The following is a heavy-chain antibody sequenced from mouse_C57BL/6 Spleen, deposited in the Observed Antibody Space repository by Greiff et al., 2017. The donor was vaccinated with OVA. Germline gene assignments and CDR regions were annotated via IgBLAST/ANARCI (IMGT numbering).Heavy chain of an antibody. CDR1: GYTFTSYW. V-gene: IGHV1-64*01. D-gene: IGHD1-1*01. J-gene: IGHJ2*01. Sequence: QVQLQQPGAELVKPGASVKLSCKASGYTFTSYWMHWVKQRPGQGLEWIGMIHPNSGSTNYNEKFKSKATLTVDQSSSTAYMQLSSLTSEDSAVYYWARSYYGSSYGNYFDYWGQGTTLTVSS. CDR3: ARSYYGSSYGNYFDY. CDR2: IHPNSGST.